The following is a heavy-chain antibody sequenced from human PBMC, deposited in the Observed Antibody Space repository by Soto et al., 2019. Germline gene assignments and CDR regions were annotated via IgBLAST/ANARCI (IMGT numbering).Heavy chain of an antibody. V-gene: IGHV4-39*01. CDR2: IYYSGST. D-gene: IGHD3-9*01. Sequence: QLQLQESGPGLVKPSETLSLTCTVSGGSISSSSYYWGWIRQPPGKGLEWIGSIYYSGSTYYNPAHKSRVTITVDTSKNQSSLKLSTVTAADTAVYYCARISSYYDILTGYYKGGYFDYWGQGTLVTVSS. CDR1: GGSISSSSYY. J-gene: IGHJ4*02. CDR3: ARISSYYDILTGYYKGGYFDY.